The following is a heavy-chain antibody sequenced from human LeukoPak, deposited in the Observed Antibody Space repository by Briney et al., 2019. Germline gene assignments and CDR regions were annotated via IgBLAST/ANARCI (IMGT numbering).Heavy chain of an antibody. J-gene: IGHJ4*02. CDR2: IYYSGST. CDR3: ARIEMATITLDY. D-gene: IGHD5-24*01. Sequence: SETLSLTCTVSGGSISSSSYYWGWIRQPPGKGLEWIGSIYYSGSTYYNPSLKSRVTISEDTSKNQFSLKLSSVTAADTAVYYCARIEMATITLDYWGQGTLVTVSS. CDR1: GGSISSSSYY. V-gene: IGHV4-39*07.